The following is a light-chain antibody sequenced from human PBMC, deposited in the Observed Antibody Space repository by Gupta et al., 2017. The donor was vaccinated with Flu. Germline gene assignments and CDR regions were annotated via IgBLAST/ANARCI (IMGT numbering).Light chain of an antibody. CDR3: NSRDSSGNV. Sequence: SSELTQDPAVSVALGQTDRITCQGDSLRSYYASWYQQKPGQAPVLVIYGKNNRPSGIPDRFSGSSSGNTASLTITGAQAEDEADYYCNSRDSSGNVFGTGTKVTVL. CDR2: GKN. V-gene: IGLV3-19*01. J-gene: IGLJ1*01. CDR1: SLRSYY.